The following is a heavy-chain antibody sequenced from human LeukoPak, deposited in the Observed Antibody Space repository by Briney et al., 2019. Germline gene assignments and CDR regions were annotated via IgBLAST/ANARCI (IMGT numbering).Heavy chain of an antibody. CDR3: AREGGRQDRSGEQWLVRYDFDY. D-gene: IGHD6-19*01. CDR2: IKQEGSEK. V-gene: IGHV3-7*01. CDR1: GFTFSSYW. Sequence: GGSLRLSCAASGFTFSSYWMSWVRQAPGKGLEWVANIKQEGSEKYYVDSVKGRFTISRDNAKNSLYLQMNSLRAEDTAVYYCAREGGRQDRSGEQWLVRYDFDY. J-gene: IGHJ4*01.